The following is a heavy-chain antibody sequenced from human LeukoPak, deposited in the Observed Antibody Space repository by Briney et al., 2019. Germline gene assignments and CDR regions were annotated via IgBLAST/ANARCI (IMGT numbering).Heavy chain of an antibody. V-gene: IGHV4-59*08. J-gene: IGHJ5*02. Sequence: PSETLSLTCTVSGGSISSYYWSWIRQPPGKGLEWIAYIYYSGSTNYNPSLKSRVTISVDTSKNQFSLKLSSVTAADTAVYYCARTPVEYYYDSSASWFDPWGQGTLVTVSS. D-gene: IGHD3-22*01. CDR1: GGSISSYY. CDR3: ARTPVEYYYDSSASWFDP. CDR2: IYYSGST.